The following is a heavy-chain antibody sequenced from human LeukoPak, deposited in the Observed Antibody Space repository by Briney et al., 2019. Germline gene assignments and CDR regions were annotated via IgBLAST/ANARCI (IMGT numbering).Heavy chain of an antibody. CDR1: GFIFSIYG. CDR3: ARPRGCSSNRCNNFDY. Sequence: GGTLRLSCAASGFIFSIYGMSWVRQAPGKGLEWVAKMNEYGSDIFYVDSVKGRFTISRDNAKNSLYLQMDSLRAEDTAVYYCARPRGCSSNRCNNFDYWGQGALVTVSS. CDR2: MNEYGSDI. J-gene: IGHJ4*02. D-gene: IGHD2-2*01. V-gene: IGHV3-7*01.